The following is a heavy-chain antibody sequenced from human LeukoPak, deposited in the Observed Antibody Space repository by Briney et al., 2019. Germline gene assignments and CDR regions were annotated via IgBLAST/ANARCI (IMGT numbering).Heavy chain of an antibody. CDR3: ARDGTPHDILTGPTGSDAFDI. CDR1: GGSISSGDYY. J-gene: IGHJ3*02. Sequence: SQTLSLTCTVSGGSISSGDYYWSWIRQPPGKGLEWIGYIYYSGSTYYNPSLKSRVTISVDTSKNQFSLKLSSVTAADTAAYYCARDGTPHDILTGPTGSDAFDIWGQGTMVTVSS. CDR2: IYYSGST. V-gene: IGHV4-30-4*01. D-gene: IGHD3-9*01.